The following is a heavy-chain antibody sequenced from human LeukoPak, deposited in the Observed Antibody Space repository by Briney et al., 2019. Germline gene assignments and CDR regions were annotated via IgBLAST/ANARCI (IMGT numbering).Heavy chain of an antibody. D-gene: IGHD3-3*01. CDR2: MNPNSGNT. V-gene: IGHV1-8*03. J-gene: IGHJ4*02. CDR3: ARARDDDFWSGYYFDY. Sequence: ASVKVSCKASGYTFTSYDINWVRQATGQGLEWMGWMNPNSGNTGYAQKFQGRVTITADESTSTAYMELSSLRSEDTAVYYCARARDDDFWSGYYFDYWGQGTLVTVSS. CDR1: GYTFTSYD.